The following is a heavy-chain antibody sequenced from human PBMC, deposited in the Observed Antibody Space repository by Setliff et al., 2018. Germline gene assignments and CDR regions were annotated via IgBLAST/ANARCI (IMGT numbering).Heavy chain of an antibody. CDR1: GVSITSGHY. CDR2: IHQRGRT. Sequence: SETLSLTCGVSGVSITSGHYWGWIRQSPGKGLEWLATIHQRGRTYYNPSLNSRVTTSLDTSKNHFSLKLRSVTAADTAVYYCASEGGPEADAFDIWGQGTMVTVSS. D-gene: IGHD2-15*01. J-gene: IGHJ3*02. CDR3: ASEGGPEADAFDI. V-gene: IGHV4-38-2*01.